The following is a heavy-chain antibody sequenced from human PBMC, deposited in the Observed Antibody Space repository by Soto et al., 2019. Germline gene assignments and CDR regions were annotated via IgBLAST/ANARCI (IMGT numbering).Heavy chain of an antibody. CDR2: INAGNGNT. V-gene: IGHV1-3*01. Sequence: ASVKVSCKASGYTFTSYAMHWVRQAPGQRLEWMGWINAGNGNTKYSQKFQGRVTITRDTSASTAYMELSSLRSEDTAVYYCARDPGGLLNRRGSQSYYYYYYMDVWDKGTTVTVSS. J-gene: IGHJ6*03. CDR3: ARDPGGLLNRRGSQSYYYYYYMDV. D-gene: IGHD1-26*01. CDR1: GYTFTSYA.